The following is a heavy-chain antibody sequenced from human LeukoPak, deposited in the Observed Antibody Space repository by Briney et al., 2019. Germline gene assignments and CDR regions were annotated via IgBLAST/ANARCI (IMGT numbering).Heavy chain of an antibody. CDR1: GFTFDDYA. CDR2: ISWNSGSI. J-gene: IGHJ6*02. D-gene: IGHD5-18*01. Sequence: PGRSLRLSCAASGFTFDDYAMHWVRQAPGKGLEWVSGISWNSGSIGYADSVKGRFTISRDNAKNSLYLQMNSLRAEDTALYYCAKDMRELWLPYGMDVWGQGTMVTVSS. CDR3: AKDMRELWLPYGMDV. V-gene: IGHV3-9*01.